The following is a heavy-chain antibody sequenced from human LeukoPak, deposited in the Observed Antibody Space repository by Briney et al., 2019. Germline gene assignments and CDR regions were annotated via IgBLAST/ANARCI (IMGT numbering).Heavy chain of an antibody. CDR3: TRDSQGSGTYSTDH. CDR2: MNQDGSRK. CDR1: GFTFSSSW. Sequence: AGGSLRLSCVASGFTFSSSWMSWVRQGPGKGPEWVANMNQDGSRKYYVDSVKGRFTISRDNAKNSLFLQMNGLRDEDTAVYYCTRDSQGSGTYSTDHWGQGTLVTVSS. D-gene: IGHD3-10*01. J-gene: IGHJ4*02. V-gene: IGHV3-7*01.